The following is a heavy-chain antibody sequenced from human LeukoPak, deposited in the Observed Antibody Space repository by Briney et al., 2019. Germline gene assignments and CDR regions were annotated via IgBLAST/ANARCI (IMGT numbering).Heavy chain of an antibody. J-gene: IGHJ4*02. V-gene: IGHV3-23*01. CDR2: ISGSGGST. D-gene: IGHD1-26*01. CDR3: AKVLVPGSYQFRTFDY. Sequence: GGSLRLSCAASGFTFSSYAMSWVRQAPGKGLEWVSAISGSGGSTYYADSVKGRFTISRDNSKNTLYLQMNSLRAEDTAVYYCAKVLVPGSYQFRTFDYWGQGTLVTVSS. CDR1: GFTFSSYA.